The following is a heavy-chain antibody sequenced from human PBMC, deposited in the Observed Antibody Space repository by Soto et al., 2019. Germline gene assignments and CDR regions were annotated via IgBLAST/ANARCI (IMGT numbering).Heavy chain of an antibody. D-gene: IGHD6-13*01. V-gene: IGHV3-30*18. CDR3: AKSSLYSSSWYWGEDYYYGMGV. Sequence: VQLLESGGGLVQPGGSLRLSCAASGFTFSSYAMSWVRQAPGKGLEWVAVISYDGSNKYYADSVKGRFTISRDNSKNTLYLQMNSLRAEDTAVYYCAKSSLYSSSWYWGEDYYYGMGVWGQGTTVTVSS. J-gene: IGHJ6*02. CDR1: GFTFSSYA. CDR2: ISYDGSNK.